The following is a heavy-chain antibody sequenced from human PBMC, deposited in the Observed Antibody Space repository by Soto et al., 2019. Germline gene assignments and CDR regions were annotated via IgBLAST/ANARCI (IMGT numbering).Heavy chain of an antibody. V-gene: IGHV3-33*01. Sequence: QSGGSLRLSCVASGFTFSSHAMHWVRQAPGKGLEWVAVIWYDGSKKYYADSVKGRFTVARDDSKNTLYLQMNSLRVEDTAVYYCARDPGYSNYDFDYWGQGTLVTVSS. CDR1: GFTFSSHA. D-gene: IGHD5-12*01. J-gene: IGHJ4*02. CDR2: IWYDGSKK. CDR3: ARDPGYSNYDFDY.